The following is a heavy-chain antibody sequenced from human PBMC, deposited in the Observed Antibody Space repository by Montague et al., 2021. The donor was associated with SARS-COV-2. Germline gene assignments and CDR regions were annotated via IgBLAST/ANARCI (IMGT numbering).Heavy chain of an antibody. CDR1: GGPISGSSDY. CDR2: VDYSGNT. D-gene: IGHD5-18*01. CDR3: ARREYSYGWGD. J-gene: IGHJ4*02. V-gene: IGHV4-39*01. Sequence: SETLSLTCTVTGGPISGSSDYWGWIRQSPGKGLEWIASVDYSGNTYYSPSLKSRLTISVDTSKNQFSLKLNSVTAADTALYYCARREYSYGWGDWGQGTLVTLAS.